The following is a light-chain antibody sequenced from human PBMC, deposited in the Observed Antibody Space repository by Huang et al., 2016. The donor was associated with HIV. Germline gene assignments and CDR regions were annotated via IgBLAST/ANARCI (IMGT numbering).Light chain of an antibody. CDR3: QQYESWPPLT. CDR1: QSARDK. Sequence: EIVMTQSPDTLSVSPGERATLSCRASQSARDKLAWYQQKPGQAPRLLLHATSTRAAGVPARVSGSGSGTEFTLTSSSLQSEDCGVYYCQQYESWPPLTFGGGTKVEIK. J-gene: IGKJ4*01. V-gene: IGKV3-15*01. CDR2: ATS.